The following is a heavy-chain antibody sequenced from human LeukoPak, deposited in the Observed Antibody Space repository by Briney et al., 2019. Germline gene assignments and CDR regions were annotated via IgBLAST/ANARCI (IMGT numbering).Heavy chain of an antibody. CDR2: IKSDGSAT. V-gene: IGHV3-74*01. D-gene: IGHD5-18*01. CDR3: ARVVDTHFDY. J-gene: IGHJ4*02. CDR1: GFTFSSYW. Sequence: GGSLRLSCAASGFTFSSYWMHWVRQAPGKGLVWVSRIKSDGSATTYADSVKGRFTISRDNAKNTLYLQMNSLRAEDTAVYYCARVVDTHFDYWGQGTLVTVSS.